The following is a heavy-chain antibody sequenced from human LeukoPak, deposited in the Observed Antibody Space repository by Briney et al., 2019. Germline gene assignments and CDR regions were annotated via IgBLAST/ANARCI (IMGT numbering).Heavy chain of an antibody. D-gene: IGHD3-10*01. J-gene: IGHJ4*02. CDR2: IYYSGNT. CDR3: TRMNYYGSGRPGVGD. Sequence: SETLSLTCTVSGGSIGIGTNFWGWIRQPPGKGLEWIGSIYYSGNTYYNPSLKSRVTVSVDTSKNQFSLKLSSVTAAYTAIYYCTRMNYYGSGRPGVGDWGQGTLVTVSS. V-gene: IGHV4-39*07. CDR1: GGSIGIGTNF.